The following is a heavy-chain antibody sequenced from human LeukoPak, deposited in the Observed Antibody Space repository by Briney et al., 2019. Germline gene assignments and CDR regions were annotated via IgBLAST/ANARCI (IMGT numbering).Heavy chain of an antibody. J-gene: IGHJ2*01. CDR2: VSDSGRS. V-gene: IGHV4-34*01. D-gene: IGHD3-10*01. CDR3: ARCEGVVGAPFDL. CDR1: GGSLNNYF. Sequence: SEPLSLTCAVSGGSLNNYFWNWIRQAPGKGLEWIGEVSDSGRSNYNPSLESRLTISVDTSKDQFSLNLYSVTAADTAVYYCARCEGVVGAPFDLWGCGTLVTVSS.